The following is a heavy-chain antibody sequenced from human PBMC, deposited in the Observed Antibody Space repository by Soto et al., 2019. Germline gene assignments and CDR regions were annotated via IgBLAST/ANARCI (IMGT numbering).Heavy chain of an antibody. D-gene: IGHD6-13*01. Sequence: PGESLKISCKGSGYSFTSYWIGWVRQMPGKGLEWMGIIYPGDSDTRYSPSFQGHVTISADKSISTAYLQWSSLKASDTAMYYCAAGLQGSSWNKYFHHWGQGTQVTVSS. J-gene: IGHJ1*01. CDR1: GYSFTSYW. CDR2: IYPGDSDT. CDR3: AAGLQGSSWNKYFHH. V-gene: IGHV5-51*01.